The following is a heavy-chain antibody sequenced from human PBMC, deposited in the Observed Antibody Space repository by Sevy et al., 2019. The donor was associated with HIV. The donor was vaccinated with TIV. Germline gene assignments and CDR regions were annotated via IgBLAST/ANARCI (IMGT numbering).Heavy chain of an antibody. CDR3: VRGPPIIVVVPAESASSSNVYYYGMDV. CDR1: GFSFSNYW. Sequence: GGSLRLSCVATGFSFSNYWMHWVRQAPGKGLVWVSRINSDGSSTSYADSLKGGFTIFRDNGQNTLVLQMNSLRAEDTAVYYCVRGPPIIVVVPAESASSSNVYYYGMDVWGQGTTVTVSS. J-gene: IGHJ6*02. V-gene: IGHV3-74*01. CDR2: INSDGSST. D-gene: IGHD2-2*01.